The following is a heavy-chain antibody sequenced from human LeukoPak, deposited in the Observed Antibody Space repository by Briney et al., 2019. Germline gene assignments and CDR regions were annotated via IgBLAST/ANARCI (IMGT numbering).Heavy chain of an antibody. D-gene: IGHD3-16*01. Sequence: SQTLSLTCAISGDSVSSNSAAWNWIGQSPSRGLEWLGRTYYRSKWYNDYGTSVISRITISPDTSKNQFSLHLTSVTPEDTAVYYCARSAWGLGTQYWGQGTPVTVSS. V-gene: IGHV6-1*01. CDR1: GDSVSSNSAA. CDR2: TYYRSKWYN. CDR3: ARSAWGLGTQY. J-gene: IGHJ4*02.